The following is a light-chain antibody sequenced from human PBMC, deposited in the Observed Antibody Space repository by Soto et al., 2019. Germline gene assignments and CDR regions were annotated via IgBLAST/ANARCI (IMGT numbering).Light chain of an antibody. CDR3: QQSNSFPLT. J-gene: IGKJ4*01. Sequence: DIQLTQSPSSVSASVGDRVTITCRASQGVSTWLAWYQQKPGKAPKLLIYAASGLQSGVPSRFSGSGSGTDFTLTISSLDPEDVATYFCQQSNSFPLTFGGGTRVEIK. V-gene: IGKV1D-12*01. CDR1: QGVSTW. CDR2: AAS.